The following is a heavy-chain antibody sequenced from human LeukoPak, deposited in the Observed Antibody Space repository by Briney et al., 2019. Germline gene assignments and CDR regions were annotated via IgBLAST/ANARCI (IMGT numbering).Heavy chain of an antibody. V-gene: IGHV3-30-3*01. Sequence: GGSLRLSCAASGFTFSSYAMHWVRQAPGKGLEWVAVISYDGSNKYYADSVKGRFTISRDNSKNTLYLQMNSLRAEDTAVYYCARAHYDFWSGYSPILNWFDPWGQGTLVTVSS. D-gene: IGHD3-3*01. J-gene: IGHJ5*02. CDR2: ISYDGSNK. CDR3: ARAHYDFWSGYSPILNWFDP. CDR1: GFTFSSYA.